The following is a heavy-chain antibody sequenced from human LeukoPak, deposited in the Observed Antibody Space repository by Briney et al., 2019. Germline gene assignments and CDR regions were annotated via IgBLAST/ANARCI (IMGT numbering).Heavy chain of an antibody. D-gene: IGHD2-21*02. V-gene: IGHV3-23*01. Sequence: SGGSLRLSCAPSGLTFSNYVMSWIRRPPGKGLEWVSTITARGTTTYYADSVKGRFTISRDNSKHTMYLQMNSLRAEDTAVYYCAKDVGDHHDYWGQGTLVTVSS. J-gene: IGHJ4*02. CDR1: GLTFSNYV. CDR3: AKDVGDHHDY. CDR2: ITARGTTT.